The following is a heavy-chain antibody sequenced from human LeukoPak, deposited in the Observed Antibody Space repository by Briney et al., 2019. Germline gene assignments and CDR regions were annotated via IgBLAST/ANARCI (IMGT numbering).Heavy chain of an antibody. D-gene: IGHD4-17*01. CDR3: ARMSSYGDFPDY. CDR1: GFTVSSNY. J-gene: IGHJ4*02. Sequence: GGSLRLPCVASGFTVSSNYMGWVRQAPGKGLEWVSIIYGGSGASYADSVKGRFSISRDNSKNTVYLQMNSLRGDDTAVYYCARMSSYGDFPDYWGQGTLVTVSS. V-gene: IGHV3-66*01. CDR2: IYGGSGA.